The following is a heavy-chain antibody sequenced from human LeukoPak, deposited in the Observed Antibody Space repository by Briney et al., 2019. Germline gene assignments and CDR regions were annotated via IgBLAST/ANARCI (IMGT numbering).Heavy chain of an antibody. CDR1: GFSISSFW. J-gene: IGHJ4*02. D-gene: IGHD3-22*01. Sequence: PGGSLRLSCAASGFSISSFWMSWVRQAPGKGPEWVANIKQDGSQRHYVDSVKGRFTISRDNANNLLYLQMDSLRAEDTAVYYCARLGDNSGHYDYWGQGTLVTVSS. CDR2: IKQDGSQR. CDR3: ARLGDNSGHYDY. V-gene: IGHV3-7*01.